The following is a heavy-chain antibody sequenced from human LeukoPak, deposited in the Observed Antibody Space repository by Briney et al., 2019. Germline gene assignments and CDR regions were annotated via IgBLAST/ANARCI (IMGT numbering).Heavy chain of an antibody. J-gene: IGHJ5*02. Sequence: SETLSLTCTVSGGSIRSGGYYWSWIRQHPGKGLEWIGYIYYSGSTYYNPSLKSRVTISVDTSKNQFSLKLSSVTAADTAVYYCARDRIKGQGTAENWFDPWGQGTLVTVSS. CDR1: GGSIRSGGYY. V-gene: IGHV4-31*03. D-gene: IGHD1-14*01. CDR2: IYYSGST. CDR3: ARDRIKGQGTAENWFDP.